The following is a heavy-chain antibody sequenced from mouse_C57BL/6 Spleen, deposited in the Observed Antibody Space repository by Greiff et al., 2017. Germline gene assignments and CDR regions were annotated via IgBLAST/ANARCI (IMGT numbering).Heavy chain of an antibody. Sequence: VQLQQPGTELVKPGASVKLSCKASGYTFTSYWMHWVKQRPEQGLEWIGRIDPEDGDTEYAPKFQGKATMTADTSSNTAYLQLSSLTSEDTAVYYCTPAGDYDGRPYFDYWGQGTTLTVSS. CDR1: GYTFTSYW. CDR3: TPAGDYDGRPYFDY. CDR2: IDPEDGDT. J-gene: IGHJ2*01. V-gene: IGHV14-1*01. D-gene: IGHD2-4*01.